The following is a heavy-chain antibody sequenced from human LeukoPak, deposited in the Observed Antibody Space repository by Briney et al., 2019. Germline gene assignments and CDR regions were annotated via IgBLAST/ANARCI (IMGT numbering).Heavy chain of an antibody. Sequence: GGSLRLSCAASRFTFSGYWMHWVRQAPGKGLVWVSRINSDGYSITYADSVKGRFTISRDNAKNTLYLQMNSLIAEDTAVYFCTRAGYSSGFDPWGQGTLVTVSS. D-gene: IGHD6-19*01. CDR2: INSDGYSI. CDR3: TRAGYSSGFDP. CDR1: RFTFSGYW. V-gene: IGHV3-74*03. J-gene: IGHJ5*02.